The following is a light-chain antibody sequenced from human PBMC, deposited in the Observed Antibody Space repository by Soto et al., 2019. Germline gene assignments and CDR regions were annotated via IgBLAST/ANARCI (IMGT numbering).Light chain of an antibody. CDR2: EVS. V-gene: IGLV2-23*02. CDR3: CSYAGGSTGV. CDR1: SSDVGMYDL. Sequence: QSALTQPASVSGSPGQSITISCTGSSSDVGMYDLVSWYQQHPGKAPKLMIHEVSKRPSGVSNRFSGSKSGNTASLTVSGLQAEDEAEYYCCSYAGGSTGVFGGGTKLTVL. J-gene: IGLJ3*02.